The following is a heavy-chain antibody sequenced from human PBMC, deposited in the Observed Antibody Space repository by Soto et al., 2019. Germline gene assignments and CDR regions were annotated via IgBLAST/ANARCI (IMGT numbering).Heavy chain of an antibody. V-gene: IGHV3-72*01. CDR1: GFTFSDHY. CDR3: VLWVRGVINY. Sequence: EVQLVESGGGLVQPGGSLRLSCATSGFTFSDHYLEWVRQAPGKGLEWVGRSRNRAQSYTTEYAASVKGRCTISRDDSKNWQCLQVNSRTTYGTDVYYCVLWVRGVINYWGQGTLVTVSS. CDR2: SRNRAQSYTT. D-gene: IGHD3-10*01. J-gene: IGHJ4*02.